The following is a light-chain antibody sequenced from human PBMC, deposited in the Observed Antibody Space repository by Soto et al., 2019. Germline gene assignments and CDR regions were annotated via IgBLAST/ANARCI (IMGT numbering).Light chain of an antibody. V-gene: IGKV3-20*01. Sequence: EIVLTQSPGTLSLSPGETATLSFRSIQTIGRNYLAWYQQKPGQAPRLLIFGTSTRATGIPDRFSGSGSGTDFTLSISRLEPEDFAVYYCQQYASSPLLTFGGGTKVDIK. CDR1: QTIGRNY. CDR2: GTS. CDR3: QQYASSPLLT. J-gene: IGKJ4*01.